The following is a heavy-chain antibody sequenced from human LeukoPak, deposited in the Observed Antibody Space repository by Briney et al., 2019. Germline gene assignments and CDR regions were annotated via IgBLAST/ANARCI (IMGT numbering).Heavy chain of an antibody. J-gene: IGHJ3*02. Sequence: PGGSLRPSCAASGFTVSSNYMSWVSPAPGKWLEWVSVIYSGGSTYYADSVKGRFTISRDNSKNTLYLQMNSLRAEDTAVYYCAREGGYSGYNAFDIWGQGTMVTVSS. CDR1: GFTVSSNY. V-gene: IGHV3-66*02. D-gene: IGHD3-22*01. CDR2: IYSGGST. CDR3: AREGGYSGYNAFDI.